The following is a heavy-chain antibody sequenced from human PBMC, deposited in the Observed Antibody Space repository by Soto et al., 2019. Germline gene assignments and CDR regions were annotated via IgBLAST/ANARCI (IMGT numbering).Heavy chain of an antibody. D-gene: IGHD6-13*01. V-gene: IGHV3-30*18. CDR3: AKDLKSAVAAAGNYYYYGMDV. J-gene: IGHJ6*02. CDR1: GFTFSSYG. CDR2: ISYDGSNK. Sequence: PGGSLRLSCAASGFTFSSYGMHWVRQAPGKGLEWVAVISYDGSNKYYADSVKGRFTISRDNSKNTLYLQMNSLRAEDTAVYYCAKDLKSAVAAAGNYYYYGMDVWGQGTTVTVSS.